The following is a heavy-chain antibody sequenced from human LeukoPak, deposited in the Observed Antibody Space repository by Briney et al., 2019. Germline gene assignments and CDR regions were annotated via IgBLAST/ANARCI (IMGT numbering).Heavy chain of an antibody. CDR1: GGSISSSSYY. V-gene: IGHV4-31*03. D-gene: IGHD4-23*01. CDR3: ARGDVNGGNSV. CDR2: IYYSGST. J-gene: IGHJ4*02. Sequence: SETLSLTCTVSGGSISSSSYYWGWIRQPPGKGLEWIGYIYYSGSTYYNPSLKSRVTISVDTSKNQFSLKLSSVTAADTAVYYCARGDVNGGNSVWGQGTLVTVSS.